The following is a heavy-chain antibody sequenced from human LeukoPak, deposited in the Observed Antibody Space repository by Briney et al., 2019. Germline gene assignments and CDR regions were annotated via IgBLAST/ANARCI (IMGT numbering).Heavy chain of an antibody. CDR3: ASPYYDILSGYYNWAFDI. J-gene: IGHJ3*02. CDR2: IYYSGGT. D-gene: IGHD3-9*01. Sequence: SETLSLTCTVSGGSISSSSHYWGWIRQPPGKGLEWIGSIYYSGGTYYNPSLKSRVTISVDTSKNQFSLKLSSVTAADTAVYYCASPYYDILSGYYNWAFDIWGQGTMVTVSS. CDR1: GGSISSSSHY. V-gene: IGHV4-39*01.